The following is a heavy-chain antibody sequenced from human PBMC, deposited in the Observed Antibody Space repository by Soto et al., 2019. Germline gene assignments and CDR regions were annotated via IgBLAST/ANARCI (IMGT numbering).Heavy chain of an antibody. CDR1: GLTISGKKY. J-gene: IGHJ3*01. Sequence: DVQLVESGGGLIQPGESLRLSCAAFGLTISGKKYVAWVRQAPGKGLEWVSALYDVDGSFYADSVTGRFTTSSYSSKTTVYLQMPDLRPDDPAVYYCATWHEREHAFDVWGQGTTVTISS. D-gene: IGHD1-1*01. CDR2: LYDVDGS. V-gene: IGHV3-53*01. CDR3: ATWHEREHAFDV.